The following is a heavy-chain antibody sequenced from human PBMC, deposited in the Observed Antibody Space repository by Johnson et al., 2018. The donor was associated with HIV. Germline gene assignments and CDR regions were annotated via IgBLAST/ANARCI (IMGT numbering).Heavy chain of an antibody. Sequence: QVQLVESGGGVAQPGRSLRLSCAASGFTFSSYGMHWVRQAPGKGLEWVAVISYDESNKYYADSVKGRFTISRDNSKNTLYLQMNSLRAEDTAVYYCTTQQRADAFDIWGQGTMVTVSS. V-gene: IGHV3-30*03. J-gene: IGHJ3*02. CDR2: ISYDESNK. CDR1: GFTFSSYG. D-gene: IGHD6-13*01. CDR3: TTQQRADAFDI.